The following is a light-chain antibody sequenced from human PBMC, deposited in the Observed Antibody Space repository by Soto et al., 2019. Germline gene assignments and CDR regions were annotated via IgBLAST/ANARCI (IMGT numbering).Light chain of an antibody. J-gene: IGLJ1*01. CDR2: SNK. CDR1: SSNIGSNT. V-gene: IGLV1-44*01. Sequence: QSALTQPPSASGTPGQRVTISCSGSSSNIGSNTVNWYQQLPGTAPKLLIYSNKQRPSGVPDRFSGSKSGTSASLAISELQSEDEADYYCAAWDDSLNGPGYVFGTGTKVTVL. CDR3: AAWDDSLNGPGYV.